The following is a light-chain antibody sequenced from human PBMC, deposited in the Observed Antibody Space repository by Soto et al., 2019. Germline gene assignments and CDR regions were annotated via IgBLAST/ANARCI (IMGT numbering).Light chain of an antibody. CDR2: DAS. V-gene: IGKV3-11*01. CDR1: QSVSSY. CDR3: QQRSNWPLT. J-gene: IGKJ4*01. Sequence: EIVLTQSPATLSLSPGERATLSCCASQSVSSYLAWYQQKPGQAPRLLIYDASNRATGVPARFSGSGSGTDFALTIISLEPEDFAVYYCQQRSNWPLTFGGGTKVEIK.